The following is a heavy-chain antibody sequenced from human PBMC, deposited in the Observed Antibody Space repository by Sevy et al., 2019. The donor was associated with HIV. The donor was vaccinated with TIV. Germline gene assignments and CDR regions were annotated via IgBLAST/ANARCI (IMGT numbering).Heavy chain of an antibody. CDR3: TRDSPGYGGYSY. CDR2: IKEDGSAK. V-gene: IGHV3-7*01. J-gene: IGHJ4*01. CDR1: RFTFKTYW. D-gene: IGHD1-26*01. Sequence: GGSLRLSCAASRFTFKTYWMSWVRQAPGKGLEWVGNIKEDGSAKYYADSVRGRFTISRDNAKNSLYLQMSSLRVEDTAVYYCTRDSPGYGGYSYWGQGTLVTVSS.